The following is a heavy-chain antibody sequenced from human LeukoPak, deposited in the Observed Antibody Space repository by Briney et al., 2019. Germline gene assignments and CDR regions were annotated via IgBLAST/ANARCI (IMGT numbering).Heavy chain of an antibody. J-gene: IGHJ4*02. V-gene: IGHV1-8*03. CDR2: MNPNSGNT. CDR1: GYTFTSYD. Sequence: ASVKVSCKASGYTFTSYDINWVRQATGQGLEWMGWMNPNSGNTGYAQKFQGRVTITRNTSISTAYMELSSLRSEDTAAYYCARGLVGATVDFDYWGQGTLVTVSS. CDR3: ARGLVGATVDFDY. D-gene: IGHD1-26*01.